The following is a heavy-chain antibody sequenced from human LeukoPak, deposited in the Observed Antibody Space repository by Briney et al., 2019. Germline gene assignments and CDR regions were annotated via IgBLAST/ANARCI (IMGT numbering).Heavy chain of an antibody. CDR3: AKGDERWLRNSGDY. V-gene: IGHV3-30*02. D-gene: IGHD5-24*01. Sequence: QPGGSLRLSCAASGFTFSSYGMHWVRQAPGKGLEWVAFIRYDGSNKYYADSVEGRFTISRDNSKNTLYLQMNSLRAEDTAVYYCAKGDERWLRNSGDYWGQGTLVTVSS. CDR1: GFTFSSYG. J-gene: IGHJ4*02. CDR2: IRYDGSNK.